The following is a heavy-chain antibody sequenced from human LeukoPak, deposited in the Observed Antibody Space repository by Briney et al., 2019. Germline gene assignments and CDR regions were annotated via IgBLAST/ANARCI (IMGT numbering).Heavy chain of an antibody. V-gene: IGHV1-18*01. Sequence: ASVKVSCKASGYTFTSFGVSWMRQAPGQGLEWMGWISADNGKTNYAQKLQGRVTMTTDTSTSTAYKELRSLRSDDTAVYYCARDASHSPSGGTYDSSGYYPGYWGQGTLVTVSS. CDR1: GYTFTSFG. CDR2: ISADNGKT. CDR3: ARDASHSPSGGTYDSSGYYPGY. J-gene: IGHJ4*02. D-gene: IGHD3-22*01.